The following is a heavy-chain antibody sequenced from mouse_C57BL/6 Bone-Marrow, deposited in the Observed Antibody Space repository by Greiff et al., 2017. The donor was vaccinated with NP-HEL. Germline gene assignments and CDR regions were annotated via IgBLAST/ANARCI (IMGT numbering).Heavy chain of an antibody. CDR1: GYSITSGYY. CDR3: ARDLLRRAMDY. Sequence: EVKLVESGPGLVKPSQSLSLTCSVTGYSITSGYYWNWIRQFPGNKLEWMGYISYDGSNNYNPSLKNRISITRDTSKNQFFLKLNSVTTEDTATYYCARDLLRRAMDYWGQGTSVTVSS. J-gene: IGHJ4*01. D-gene: IGHD6-2*01. V-gene: IGHV3-6*01. CDR2: ISYDGSN.